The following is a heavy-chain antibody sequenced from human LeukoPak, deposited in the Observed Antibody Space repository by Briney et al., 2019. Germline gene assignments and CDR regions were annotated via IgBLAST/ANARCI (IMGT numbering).Heavy chain of an antibody. V-gene: IGHV3-23*01. CDR2: ISGSGGST. D-gene: IGHD3-3*01. Sequence: GSLRLSCAASGFTFSSYAMSWVRQAPGKGLEWVSAISGSGGSTYYADSVKGRFTISRDNSKNTLYLQMNSLRAEDTAVYYCAKEGLSHGVVISTVYFDYWGQGTLVTVSS. CDR3: AKEGLSHGVVISTVYFDY. J-gene: IGHJ4*02. CDR1: GFTFSSYA.